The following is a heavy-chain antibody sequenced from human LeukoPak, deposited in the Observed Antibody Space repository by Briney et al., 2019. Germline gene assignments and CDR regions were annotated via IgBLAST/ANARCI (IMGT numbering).Heavy chain of an antibody. CDR1: GFTFSSYA. CDR2: ISGSGGST. D-gene: IGHD2-8*02. J-gene: IGHJ3*02. CDR3: AKTYMWSIDAFHI. V-gene: IGHV3-23*01. Sequence: SGGSLRLSCAASGFTFSSYAMSWVRQAPGKGLEWVSAISGSGGSTYYADSVKGRFTISRDNSKNTLFLQLNSLRAEDAAVYYCAKTYMWSIDAFHIWGQGTMVTVSS.